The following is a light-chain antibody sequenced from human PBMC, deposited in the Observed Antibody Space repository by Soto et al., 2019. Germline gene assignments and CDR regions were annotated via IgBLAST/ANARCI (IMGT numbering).Light chain of an antibody. Sequence: EIVMTQSPATLSVSPGERATLSCRASQSVSSNLAWYQQKPGQAPRLLIYGASTRATGIPARFSGSGSGTEFTLTTSSPQSEDCAVYYCQQYNNCPPITFGQGTRLEIK. CDR2: GAS. J-gene: IGKJ5*01. V-gene: IGKV3-15*01. CDR1: QSVSSN. CDR3: QQYNNCPPIT.